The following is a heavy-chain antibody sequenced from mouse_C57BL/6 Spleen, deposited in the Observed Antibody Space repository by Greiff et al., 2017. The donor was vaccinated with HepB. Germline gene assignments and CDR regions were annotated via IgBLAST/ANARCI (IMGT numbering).Heavy chain of an antibody. D-gene: IGHD1-1*01. V-gene: IGHV1-69*01. Sequence: VQLQQSGAELVMPGASVKLSCKASGYTFTSYWMHWVKQRPGQGLEWIGEIDPSDSYTNYNQKFKGKSTLTVDKSSSTAYMQLSSLTSEDSAVYYCARSGITTVVALYYFDYWGQGTTLTVSS. CDR3: ARSGITTVVALYYFDY. CDR1: GYTFTSYW. CDR2: IDPSDSYT. J-gene: IGHJ2*01.